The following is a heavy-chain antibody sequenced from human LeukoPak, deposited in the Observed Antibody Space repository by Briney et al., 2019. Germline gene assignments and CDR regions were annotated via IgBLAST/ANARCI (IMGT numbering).Heavy chain of an antibody. D-gene: IGHD5-24*01. Sequence: SVKVSCKTSGGTFSSNAISWVRQAPGQGLEWMGGIIPIFGTANYAQKFQGRVTLTRDMSTSTDYLELSSLRSEDTAVYYCARDNSVRDEAWWFNPWGQGTLVTVSS. CDR1: GGTFSSNA. J-gene: IGHJ5*02. CDR3: ARDNSVRDEAWWFNP. V-gene: IGHV1-69*05. CDR2: IIPIFGTA.